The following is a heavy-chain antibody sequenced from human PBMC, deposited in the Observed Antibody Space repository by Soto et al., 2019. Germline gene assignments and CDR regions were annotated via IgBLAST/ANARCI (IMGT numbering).Heavy chain of an antibody. CDR3: ASHLGYCSGGSCYTHFDY. CDR2: ISSSSSYT. Sequence: GGSLRLSCAASGFTFSDYYMSWIRQAPGKGLEWVSYISSSSSYTNYADSVKGRFTISRDNAKNSLYLQMNSLRAEDTAVYYCASHLGYCSGGSCYTHFDYWGQGTLVTVSS. V-gene: IGHV3-11*03. J-gene: IGHJ4*02. D-gene: IGHD2-15*01. CDR1: GFTFSDYY.